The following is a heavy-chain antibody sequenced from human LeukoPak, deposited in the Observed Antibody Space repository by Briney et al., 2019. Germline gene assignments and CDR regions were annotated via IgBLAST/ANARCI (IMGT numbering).Heavy chain of an antibody. CDR3: AKGSTIGITRAFDF. CDR2: ISGSGDTS. J-gene: IGHJ4*02. CDR1: GFTFINYG. V-gene: IGHV3-23*01. Sequence: GGSLRLSCAASGFTFINYGMNWVRQAPGKGLGWVAIISGSGDTSYQAGSVKGRFIISRDNSNNTLYLQMNSLRAEDTAVYYCAKGSTIGITRAFDFWGQGTLVTVSS. D-gene: IGHD7-27*01.